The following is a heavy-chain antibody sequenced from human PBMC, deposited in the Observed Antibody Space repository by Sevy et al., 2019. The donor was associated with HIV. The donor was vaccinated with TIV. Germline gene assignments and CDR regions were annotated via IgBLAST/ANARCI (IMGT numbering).Heavy chain of an antibody. Sequence: GESLKISCAASGFTFSSYGMHWVRQAPGKGLEWVAVISYDGSNKYYANSVKGRFTISRDNSKNTLYLQMNSLRAEDTAVYYCAKDGVAGVWYFDLWGRGTLVTVSS. J-gene: IGHJ2*01. CDR3: AKDGVAGVWYFDL. V-gene: IGHV3-30*18. CDR2: ISYDGSNK. CDR1: GFTFSSYG. D-gene: IGHD3-3*01.